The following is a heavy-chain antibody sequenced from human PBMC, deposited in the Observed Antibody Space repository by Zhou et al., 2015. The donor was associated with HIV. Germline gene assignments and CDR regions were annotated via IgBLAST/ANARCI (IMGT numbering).Heavy chain of an antibody. D-gene: IGHD6-13*01. Sequence: QVQLVQSGAEVKKPGASVKVSCKASGYTFTSYDINWVRQATGQGLEWMGWMNPNSGNTGYAQKFQGRVTMTRNTSISTAYMELSSLRSEDTAVYYCARAQYSSSWYSFDRYYYGMDVWGQGTTVTVSS. J-gene: IGHJ6*02. CDR1: GYTFTSYD. CDR2: MNPNSGNT. CDR3: ARAQYSSSWYSFDRYYYGMDV. V-gene: IGHV1-8*01.